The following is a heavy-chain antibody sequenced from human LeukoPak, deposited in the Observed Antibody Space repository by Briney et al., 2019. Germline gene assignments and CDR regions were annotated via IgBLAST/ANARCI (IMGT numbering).Heavy chain of an antibody. V-gene: IGHV4-34*01. Sequence: SETLSLTCAVYGGSFSGYYWSWICQPPGKGLEWIGEINHSGSTNYNPSLKSRVTISVDTSKNQFSLKLSSVTAADTAVYYCARGPYCSSTSCYTVAGLDYWGQGTLVTVSS. J-gene: IGHJ4*02. D-gene: IGHD2-2*02. CDR1: GGSFSGYY. CDR2: INHSGST. CDR3: ARGPYCSSTSCYTVAGLDY.